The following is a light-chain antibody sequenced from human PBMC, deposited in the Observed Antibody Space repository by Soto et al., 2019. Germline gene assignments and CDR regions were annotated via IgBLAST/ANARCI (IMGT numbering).Light chain of an antibody. CDR3: QQYNLHSPAT. J-gene: IGKJ1*01. CDR1: QNIGRW. Sequence: DIQMTQSPSSLSASVGDRVTITCRASQNIGRWLAWYQQKPGKAPKLMIYDASNLISGVPSRFSGSGSGTAFSLPISSRQPDDFTGFYCQQYNLHSPATFGQGTMVEIK. CDR2: DAS. V-gene: IGKV1-5*01.